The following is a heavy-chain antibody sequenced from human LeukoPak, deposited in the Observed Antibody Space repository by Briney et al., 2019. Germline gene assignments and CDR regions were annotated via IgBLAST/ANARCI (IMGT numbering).Heavy chain of an antibody. V-gene: IGHV4-59*10. Sequence: SETLSLTCAVYGGSFSTYYWNWIRQPAGKGLEWIGRIYTSGSTNYNPSLKSRVTMSVDTSKNQFSLKLSSVTAADTAVYYCARGHYDILVWGQGALVAVSS. CDR3: ARGHYDILV. CDR2: IYTSGST. CDR1: GGSFSTYY. J-gene: IGHJ4*02. D-gene: IGHD3-9*01.